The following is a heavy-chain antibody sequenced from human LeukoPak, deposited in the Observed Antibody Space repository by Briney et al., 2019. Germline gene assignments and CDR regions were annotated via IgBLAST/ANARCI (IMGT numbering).Heavy chain of an antibody. Sequence: ASVKVSCKASGYTFTSYGISWVRQAPGQGLEWMGWINAYNGNTNYAQKLQGRVTMTTDTSTSTAYMELRSLRSDDTAVYYCARPQRPLQYSSSSYDYWGQGTLVTVSS. CDR2: INAYNGNT. CDR3: ARPQRPLQYSSSSYDY. CDR1: GYTFTSYG. D-gene: IGHD6-6*01. V-gene: IGHV1-18*01. J-gene: IGHJ4*02.